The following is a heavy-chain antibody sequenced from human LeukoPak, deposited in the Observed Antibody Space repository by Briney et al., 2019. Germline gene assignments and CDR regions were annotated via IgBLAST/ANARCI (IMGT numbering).Heavy chain of an antibody. D-gene: IGHD6-19*01. CDR1: GGSISSGGYY. CDR2: IYYSGST. V-gene: IGHV4-31*03. J-gene: IGHJ4*02. Sequence: PSETLSLTCTVSGGSISSGGYYWSWIRQHPGKGLEWIGYIYYSGSTYYNPFLKSRVTISVDTSKNQFSLKLSSVTAADTAVYYCARDSGGWFYFDYWGQGTLVTVSS. CDR3: ARDSGGWFYFDY.